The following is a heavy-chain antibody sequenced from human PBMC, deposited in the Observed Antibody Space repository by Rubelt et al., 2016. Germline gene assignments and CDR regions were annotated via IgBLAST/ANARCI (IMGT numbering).Heavy chain of an antibody. Sequence: QLQLQESGPGLVKPSETLSLTCTVSGGSISSSSYYWGWIRQPPGKGLEWIGYIYYSGSTNYNPSLKSRCTISVDTSKNQFSLKLSSVTAADTAVYYCARHAVEMATYNWFDPWGQGTLVTVSS. D-gene: IGHD5-24*01. V-gene: IGHV4-61*05. CDR3: ARHAVEMATYNWFDP. J-gene: IGHJ5*02. CDR1: GGSISSSSYY. CDR2: IYYSGST.